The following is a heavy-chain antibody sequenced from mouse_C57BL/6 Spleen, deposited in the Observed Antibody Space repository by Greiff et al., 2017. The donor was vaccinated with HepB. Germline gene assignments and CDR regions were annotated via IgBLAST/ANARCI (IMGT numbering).Heavy chain of an antibody. CDR3: ARRADEDFDY. J-gene: IGHJ2*01. Sequence: QVQLQQPGAELVKPGASVKLSCKASGYTFTSYWMHWVKQRPGQGLEWIGMIHPNSGSTNYNEKFTGKATLTVDKSSSPAYMHLSSLTSEDSAVYYCARRADEDFDYWGQGTTLTVSS. D-gene: IGHD3-3*01. V-gene: IGHV1-64*01. CDR1: GYTFTSYW. CDR2: IHPNSGST.